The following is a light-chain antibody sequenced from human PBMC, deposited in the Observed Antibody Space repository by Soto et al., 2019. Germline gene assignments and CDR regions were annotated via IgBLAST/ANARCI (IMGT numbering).Light chain of an antibody. V-gene: IGLV2-14*01. Sequence: QSALTQPASVSGSPGQSITISCTGTSSDVGGYNSVSWYQQHPGKAPKLLIYEVSDRPSWVSNRFSGSKSGNTASLTISGLQAEDEAEYYCSSYTGSSTLTWVFGGGTKVTVL. CDR2: EVS. J-gene: IGLJ3*02. CDR3: SSYTGSSTLTWV. CDR1: SSDVGGYNS.